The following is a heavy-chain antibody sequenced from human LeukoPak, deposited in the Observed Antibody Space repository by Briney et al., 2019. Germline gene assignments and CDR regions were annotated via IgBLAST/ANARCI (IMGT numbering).Heavy chain of an antibody. Sequence: SETLSLTCTVSGGSISSGGYYWSWIRQPPGKGLEWIGYIYHSGSTYYNPSLKSRVTISVDRSKNQFSLKLSSVTAADTAVYYCAREPGHDAFDIWGQGTMVTVSS. D-gene: IGHD1-14*01. CDR2: IYHSGST. CDR3: AREPGHDAFDI. V-gene: IGHV4-30-2*01. J-gene: IGHJ3*02. CDR1: GGSISSGGYY.